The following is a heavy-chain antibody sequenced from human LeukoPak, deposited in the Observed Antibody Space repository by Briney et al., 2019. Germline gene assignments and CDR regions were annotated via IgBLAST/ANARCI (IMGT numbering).Heavy chain of an antibody. Sequence: SETLSLTCAVSGYSVSSGYYWGWIRQPPGKGLEWIGSIYHSGSTYYNPSLKSRVTISVDTSKNQFSLKLSSVTAADTAVYYCARERDYVWGSYRPKVDYWGQGTLVTVSS. CDR2: IYHSGST. V-gene: IGHV4-38-2*02. CDR3: ARERDYVWGSYRPKVDY. D-gene: IGHD3-16*02. J-gene: IGHJ4*02. CDR1: GYSVSSGYY.